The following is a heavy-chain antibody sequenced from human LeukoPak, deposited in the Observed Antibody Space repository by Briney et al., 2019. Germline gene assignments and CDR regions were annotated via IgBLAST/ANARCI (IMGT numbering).Heavy chain of an antibody. CDR1: GFTFGSYA. CDR2: ISGTGDST. J-gene: IGHJ4*02. D-gene: IGHD3-22*01. Sequence: GGSLRLSCAASGFTFGSYAMSWVRQAPGKGLEWVSAISGTGDSTFYADSVKGRFTISRDNSKNTLYLQMNSLRAEDTAVYYCAKDRETYYYGSSGYTLDSWGQGTLVTVSS. CDR3: AKDRETYYYGSSGYTLDS. V-gene: IGHV3-23*01.